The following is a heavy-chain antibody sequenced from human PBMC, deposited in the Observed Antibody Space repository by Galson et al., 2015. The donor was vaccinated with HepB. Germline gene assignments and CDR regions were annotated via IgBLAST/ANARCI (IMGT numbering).Heavy chain of an antibody. Sequence: SVKVSCMASGYTFTTNGISWVRQAPGQGLEWMGWISAHSGDTKYAQKLQGRVTMTRDTSTSTVYVELRSLRSDDTAAYYCARDRDYRLDYWGQGTLVTVSS. CDR1: GYTFTTNG. CDR2: ISAHSGDT. J-gene: IGHJ4*02. D-gene: IGHD4/OR15-4a*01. V-gene: IGHV1-18*04. CDR3: ARDRDYRLDY.